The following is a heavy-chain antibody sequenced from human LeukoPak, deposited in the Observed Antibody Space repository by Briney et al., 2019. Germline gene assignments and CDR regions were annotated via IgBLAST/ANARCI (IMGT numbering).Heavy chain of an antibody. CDR1: GYTFTSYA. CDR2: INAGNGNT. V-gene: IGHV1-3*03. Sequence: ASVKVSCKASGYTFTSYAIHWVRQAPGQRLEWMGWINAGNGNTKYSQEFQGRVTITRDTSASTAYMELSSLRSEDMAVYYCARGDCSGGSCYTSWGQGTLVTVSS. CDR3: ARGDCSGGSCYTS. J-gene: IGHJ5*02. D-gene: IGHD2-15*01.